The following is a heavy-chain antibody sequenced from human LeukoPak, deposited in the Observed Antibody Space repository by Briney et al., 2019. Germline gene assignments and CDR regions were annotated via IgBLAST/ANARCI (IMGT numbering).Heavy chain of an antibody. CDR1: GGTFSSYA. CDR2: IIPIFGTA. V-gene: IGHV1-69*13. CDR3: GLLFRRDAFDI. J-gene: IGHJ3*02. D-gene: IGHD2-21*02. Sequence: SVKVSCKASGGTFSSYAISWVRQAPGQGLEWMGGIIPIFGTANYAQKFQGRVTITADESTSTAYMELSSLRSEDTAVYYCGLLFRRDAFDIWGQGTMVTVSS.